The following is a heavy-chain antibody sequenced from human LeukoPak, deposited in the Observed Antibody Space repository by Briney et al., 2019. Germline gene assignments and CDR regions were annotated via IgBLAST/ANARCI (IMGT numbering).Heavy chain of an antibody. D-gene: IGHD5-18*01. CDR2: FSGSGGST. CDR1: GFPFSSYA. J-gene: IGHJ4*02. V-gene: IGHV3-23*01. CDR3: ATSGYSYGYVDY. Sequence: TGGSLRLSCAASGFPFSSYAMSWVRQAPGKGLEWVSAFSGSGGSTYYADSVKGRFTISRDNSKNTLYLQMNSLRAEDTAVYYCATSGYSYGYVDYWGQGTLVTVSS.